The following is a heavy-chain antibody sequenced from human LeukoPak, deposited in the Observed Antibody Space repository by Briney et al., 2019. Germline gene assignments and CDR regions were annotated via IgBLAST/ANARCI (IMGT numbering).Heavy chain of an antibody. CDR3: ARGHRLWFGELLRPFDY. J-gene: IGHJ4*02. CDR1: GGSFSGYY. V-gene: IGHV4-34*01. CDR2: INHSGST. Sequence: PSETLSLTCAVYGGSFSGYYWSWIRQPPGKGLEWIGEINHSGSTNYNPSLKSRVTISVDTSKNQFSLKLSSVTAADTAVYYCARGHRLWFGELLRPFDYWGQGTLVTVSS. D-gene: IGHD3-10*01.